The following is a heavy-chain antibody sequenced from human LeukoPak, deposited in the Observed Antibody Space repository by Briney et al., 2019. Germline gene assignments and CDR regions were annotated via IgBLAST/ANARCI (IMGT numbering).Heavy chain of an antibody. CDR2: IIPIFGTA. D-gene: IGHD3-22*01. V-gene: IGHV1-69*05. Sequence: ASVKVSCKASGGTFSSYAISWVRQAPGQGLEWMGGIIPIFGTANYAQKLQGRVTMTTDTSTSTAYMELRSLRSDDTAVYYCARMFDSSGYYYYYYYMDVWGKGTTVTVSS. J-gene: IGHJ6*03. CDR3: ARMFDSSGYYYYYYYMDV. CDR1: GGTFSSYA.